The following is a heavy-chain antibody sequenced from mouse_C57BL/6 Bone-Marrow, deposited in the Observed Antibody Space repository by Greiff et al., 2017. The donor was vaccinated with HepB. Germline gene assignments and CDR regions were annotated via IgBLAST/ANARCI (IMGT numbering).Heavy chain of an antibody. V-gene: IGHV2-6-1*01. CDR3: ARHDYGSSYDYYAMDY. CDR1: GFSLTSYG. J-gene: IGHJ4*01. D-gene: IGHD1-1*01. CDR2: IWSDGST. Sequence: VKLVESGPGLVAPSQRLSITCTVSGFSLTSYGVHWVRQPPGKGLEWLVVIWSDGSTTYNSALKSRLSISKDNSKSQVFLKMNSLQTDDTAMYYCARHDYGSSYDYYAMDYWGQGTSVTVSS.